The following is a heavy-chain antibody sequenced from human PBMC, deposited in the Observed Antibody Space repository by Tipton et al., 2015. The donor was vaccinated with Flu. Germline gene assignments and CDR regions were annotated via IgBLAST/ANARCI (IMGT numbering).Heavy chain of an antibody. CDR2: ISGSGGST. CDR1: GFTFSSYA. Sequence: SLRLSCAASGFTFSSYAMSWVRQAPGKGLEWVSAISGSGGSTYYADSVKGRFTISRDNSKNTLYLQMNSLRAEDTAVYYCAKVYGSGFYYYYYMDVWGKGTTVTVSS. D-gene: IGHD3-10*01. V-gene: IGHV3-23*01. J-gene: IGHJ6*03. CDR3: AKVYGSGFYYYYYMDV.